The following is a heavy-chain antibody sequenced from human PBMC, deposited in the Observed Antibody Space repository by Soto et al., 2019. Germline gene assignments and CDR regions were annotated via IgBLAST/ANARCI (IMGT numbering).Heavy chain of an antibody. Sequence: PSETLSLTCTVSGGSISSSSCYWGWIRQPPGKGLEWIGSIYYSGSTYYNPSLKSRVTISVDTSKNQFSLKLSSVTAADTAVYYCARRMGGDCSSTSCYDYENWFDPWGQGTLVTVSS. V-gene: IGHV4-39*01. CDR2: IYYSGST. J-gene: IGHJ5*02. D-gene: IGHD2-2*01. CDR1: GGSISSSSCY. CDR3: ARRMGGDCSSTSCYDYENWFDP.